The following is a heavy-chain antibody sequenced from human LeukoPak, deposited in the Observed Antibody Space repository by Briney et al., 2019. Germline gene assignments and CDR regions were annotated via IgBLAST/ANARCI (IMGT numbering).Heavy chain of an antibody. CDR2: ISGSGGST. CDR1: GFTFSSYA. D-gene: IGHD2-15*01. CDR3: AKDGLYCSGGSCYSGNWFDP. Sequence: GGSLRLSCAASGFTFSSYAMSWVRQAPGKGLEWVSAISGSGGSTYYADSVKGRFTISRDNSKNTLYLQMNSLRAEDPAVYYCAKDGLYCSGGSCYSGNWFDPWGQGTLVTVS. J-gene: IGHJ5*02. V-gene: IGHV3-23*01.